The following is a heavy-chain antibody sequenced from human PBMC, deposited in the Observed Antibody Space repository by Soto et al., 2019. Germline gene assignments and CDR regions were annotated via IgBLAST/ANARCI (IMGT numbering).Heavy chain of an antibody. CDR1: GGSISSYY. J-gene: IGHJ4*02. D-gene: IGHD6-6*01. CDR3: ARESRDSSSAAYTFDY. Sequence: SETLSLTCTVSGGSISSYYWSWIRQPPGKGLEWIGYIYYSGSTNYNPSLKSRVTISVDTSKNQFSLKLSSVTAADTAVYYCARESRDSSSAAYTFDYWGQGTLVPVSS. V-gene: IGHV4-59*01. CDR2: IYYSGST.